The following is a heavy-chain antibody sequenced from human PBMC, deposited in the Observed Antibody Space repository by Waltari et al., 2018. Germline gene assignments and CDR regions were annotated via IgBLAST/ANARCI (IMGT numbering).Heavy chain of an antibody. D-gene: IGHD6-13*01. V-gene: IGHV3-49*03. CDR2: IRSKAYGGTT. Sequence: EVQLVESGGGLVQPGRSLRLSCTASGFTFGAYAMSWFRQAPGKGLEWVGFIRSKAYGGTTEYAASVKGRFTISRDDSKSIAYLQMNSLKTEDTAVYYCTRDRPYSSSDWGQGTLVTVSS. J-gene: IGHJ4*02. CDR3: TRDRPYSSSD. CDR1: GFTFGAYA.